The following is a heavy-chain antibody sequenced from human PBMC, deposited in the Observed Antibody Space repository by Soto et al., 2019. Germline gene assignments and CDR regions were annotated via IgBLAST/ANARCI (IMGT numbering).Heavy chain of an antibody. J-gene: IGHJ5*02. CDR2: IIPILGIA. D-gene: IGHD2-15*01. V-gene: IGHV1-69*02. Sequence: ASVKVSCKASGGTFSSYTITWVRQAPGQGLEWMGRIIPILGIANYAQKFQGRVTITADKSTSTAYMELSSLRSEDTAVSYCARARLDEVVDPWGQGTLVTVSS. CDR3: ARARLDEVVDP. CDR1: GGTFSSYT.